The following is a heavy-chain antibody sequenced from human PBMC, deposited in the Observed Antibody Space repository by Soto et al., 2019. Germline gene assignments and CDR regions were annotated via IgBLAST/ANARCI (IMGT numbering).Heavy chain of an antibody. Sequence: SETLSLTCAAYGGSFSGYYWSWIRQPPGKGLEWLGEINHSGITDYNPSLKSRITISIDTSKKQFSLKLNSVTAADTAVYYCAIGPRMWLAGGGYWGQGTQVTVSS. D-gene: IGHD6-19*01. V-gene: IGHV4-34*01. CDR3: AIGPRMWLAGGGY. CDR2: INHSGIT. J-gene: IGHJ4*02. CDR1: GGSFSGYY.